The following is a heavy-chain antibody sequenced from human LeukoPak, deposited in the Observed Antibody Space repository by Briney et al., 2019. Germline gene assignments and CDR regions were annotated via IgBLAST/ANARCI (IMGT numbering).Heavy chain of an antibody. CDR2: IQYDGSNK. CDR1: GFTFSFYG. CDR3: ANIWDSSGYYYYFDY. Sequence: GGSLRLSCAASGFTFSFYGMHWVRQAPGKGLEWVAFIQYDGSNKYYADSVKGRFTISRDNSKNTLYLQMNRLRAEDTAVYYCANIWDSSGYYYYFDYWGQGTLVTVSS. D-gene: IGHD3-22*01. V-gene: IGHV3-30*02. J-gene: IGHJ4*02.